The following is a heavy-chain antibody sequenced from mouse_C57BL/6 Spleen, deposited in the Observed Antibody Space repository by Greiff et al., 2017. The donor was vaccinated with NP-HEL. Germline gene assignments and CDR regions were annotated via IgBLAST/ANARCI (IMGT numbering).Heavy chain of an antibody. CDR3: TFMVTTSYYFDY. J-gene: IGHJ2*01. CDR2: IDPETGGT. Sequence: VQLQESGAELVRPGASVTLSCKASGYTFTDYEMHWVKQTPVHGLEWIGAIDPETGGTAYNQKFKGKAILTADKSSSTAYMELRSLTSEDSAVYYCTFMVTTSYYFDYWGQGTTLTVSS. CDR1: GYTFTDYE. V-gene: IGHV1-15*01. D-gene: IGHD2-2*01.